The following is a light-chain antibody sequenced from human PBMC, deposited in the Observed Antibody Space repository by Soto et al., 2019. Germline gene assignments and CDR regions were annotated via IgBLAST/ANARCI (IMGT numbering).Light chain of an antibody. CDR1: QSIRNN. Sequence: IVMTQSPATLSVSPGERATLSCRASQSIRNNLAWYQQKPGQAPRLLIYDASTRATGVPARFSGSGSGTEFSLTISSLQSEDFAIYSCQQYDNWPPRYTFGRGTKLEIK. V-gene: IGKV3-15*01. CDR3: QQYDNWPPRYT. CDR2: DAS. J-gene: IGKJ2*01.